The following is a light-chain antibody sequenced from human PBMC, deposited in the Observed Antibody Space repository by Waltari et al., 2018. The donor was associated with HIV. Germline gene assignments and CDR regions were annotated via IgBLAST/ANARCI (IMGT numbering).Light chain of an antibody. CDR2: EVS. CDR3: SSYTSSNTLVV. CDR1: CSDVGGYNY. V-gene: IGLV2-14*01. Sequence: QSALTQPASVSGSPGQSITISCTGTCSDVGGYNYVSWYQQHPGKAPKLMIYEVSNRPSGVSNRFSGSKSGNTASLTISGLQAEDEADYYCSSYTSSNTLVVFGGGTKLTVL. J-gene: IGLJ2*01.